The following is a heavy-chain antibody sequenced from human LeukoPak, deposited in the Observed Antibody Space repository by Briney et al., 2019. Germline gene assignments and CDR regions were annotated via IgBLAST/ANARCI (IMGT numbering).Heavy chain of an antibody. CDR3: ARRITMVRGVASLAFDI. CDR2: IYHSGST. D-gene: IGHD3-10*01. CDR1: GGSSSSSNW. J-gene: IGHJ3*02. Sequence: PSETLSLTCAVSGGSSSSSNWWSWVRQPPGKGREWIGEIYHSGSTNYNPSLKSRVTISVDKSKNQFSLKLSSVTAADTAVYYCARRITMVRGVASLAFDIWGQGTMVTVSS. V-gene: IGHV4-4*02.